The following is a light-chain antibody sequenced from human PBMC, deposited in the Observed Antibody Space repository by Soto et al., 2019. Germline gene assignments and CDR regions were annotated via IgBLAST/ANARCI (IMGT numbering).Light chain of an antibody. CDR2: GIS. V-gene: IGKV3-20*01. CDR1: QSVTNNF. Sequence: ENVLTQSPGTLSLSPGERATLSYRASQSVTNNFFAWYQQKPGQAPRLLIYGISSRATGIPDRFSGSGSGTDFTLTISRLEPEDFVVYYCQQYITLPHTFGQGTKLEVK. CDR3: QQYITLPHT. J-gene: IGKJ2*01.